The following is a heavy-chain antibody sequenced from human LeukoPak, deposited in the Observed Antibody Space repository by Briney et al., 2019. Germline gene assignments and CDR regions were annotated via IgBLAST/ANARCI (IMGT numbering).Heavy chain of an antibody. Sequence: QPGGSLRLSCAASGFTFRSYGMHWVRQAPGKGLEWVTFIRYDGSNKYYADSVKGRFTISRDNSKNTLYLQMDSQRAEDTAVYYCAKDRAQSYYDKSGYYLDALDVWGQGTMVAVSS. CDR3: AKDRAQSYYDKSGYYLDALDV. CDR1: GFTFRSYG. J-gene: IGHJ3*01. D-gene: IGHD3-22*01. CDR2: IRYDGSNK. V-gene: IGHV3-30*02.